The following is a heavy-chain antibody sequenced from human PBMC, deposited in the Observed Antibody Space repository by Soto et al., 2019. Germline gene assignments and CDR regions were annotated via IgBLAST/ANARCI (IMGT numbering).Heavy chain of an antibody. CDR3: ARWGSEGYNWNDGSLGRGNWYYYYYMDV. CDR2: MNPNSGNT. D-gene: IGHD1-1*01. V-gene: IGHV1-8*01. CDR1: GYTFTSYD. J-gene: IGHJ6*03. Sequence: GASVKVSCKASGYTFTSYDINWVRQATGQGLEWMGWMNPNSGNTGYAQKFQGRVTMTRNTSISTAYMELSSLRSEDTAVYYCARWGSEGYNWNDGSLGRGNWYYYYYMDVWGKGTTVTVSS.